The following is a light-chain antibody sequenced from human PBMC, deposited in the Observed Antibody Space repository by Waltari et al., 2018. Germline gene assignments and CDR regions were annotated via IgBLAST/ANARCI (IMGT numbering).Light chain of an antibody. Sequence: QSALTQPRSVSGSPGQSVAISCTGTSSDVGTYKYVSWYQQHPGKAPKLIIQDGNERPSGVPDRFSGSKSGNTASLTISGLQAEDEADYYCCSYAGSYIWVFGGGTKLTVL. CDR3: CSYAGSYIWV. J-gene: IGLJ3*02. V-gene: IGLV2-11*01. CDR1: SSDVGTYKY. CDR2: DGN.